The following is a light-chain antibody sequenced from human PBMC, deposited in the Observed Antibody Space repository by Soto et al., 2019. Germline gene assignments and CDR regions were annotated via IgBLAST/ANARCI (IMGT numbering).Light chain of an antibody. J-gene: IGKJ2*01. V-gene: IGKV3-15*01. CDR2: GAS. Sequence: EIVMTQSPATLSVSPGERVTLSYRASQGISNSLAWFQQKPGQAPRLLIYGASTRATGVPDRFSGSGSRTEFTLTISSLQSEDFALYYCQQYTNWPPTYTFGQGTKLEIK. CDR3: QQYTNWPPTYT. CDR1: QGISNS.